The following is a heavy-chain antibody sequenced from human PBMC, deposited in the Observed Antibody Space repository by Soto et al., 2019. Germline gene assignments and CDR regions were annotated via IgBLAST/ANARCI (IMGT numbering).Heavy chain of an antibody. CDR3: ARGRRASEKYYGMDV. D-gene: IGHD6-6*01. CDR1: GGSISSGGYS. CDR2: IYQSGSY. J-gene: IGHJ6*02. V-gene: IGHV4-30-2*01. Sequence: SETLSLTCAVSGGSISSGGYSWNWLRQPPGQGLEWIGFIYQSGSYYYNPSLKSRITISVDRSKNQFSLILNSVTAADTAVYYCARGRRASEKYYGMDVWGQGTTVTVSS.